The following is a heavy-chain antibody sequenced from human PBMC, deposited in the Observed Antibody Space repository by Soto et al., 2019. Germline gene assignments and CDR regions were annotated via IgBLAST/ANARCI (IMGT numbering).Heavy chain of an antibody. CDR3: ARWEAPTRYYYYGMDV. J-gene: IGHJ6*02. V-gene: IGHV4-31*11. CDR2: IYYSGST. D-gene: IGHD1-26*01. CDR1: CGSISSGGYY. Sequence: SDTLSLTFDVSCGSISSGGYYWICIRHRPWKGLEWIGYIYYSGSTYYDPSLKSRVTISVDTSKNQFSLKLSSVTAADTAVYYCARWEAPTRYYYYGMDVWGQGTTVTVSS.